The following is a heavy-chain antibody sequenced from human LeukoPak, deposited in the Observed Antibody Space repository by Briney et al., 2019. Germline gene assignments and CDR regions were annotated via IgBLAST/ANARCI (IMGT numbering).Heavy chain of an antibody. CDR1: GGSISTYNW. CDR3: ARGWKYRNGYTVTELGSGYFDY. CDR2: IFYSGSI. D-gene: IGHD5-18*01. V-gene: IGHV4-4*02. J-gene: IGHJ4*02. Sequence: SETLSLTCAVSGGSISTYNWWSWVRQPPGKGLEWIGEIFYSGSINYNPSLKSRVTISVDTSKNQFSLKLSSVTAADTAVYYCARGWKYRNGYTVTELGSGYFDYWGQGTLVTVSS.